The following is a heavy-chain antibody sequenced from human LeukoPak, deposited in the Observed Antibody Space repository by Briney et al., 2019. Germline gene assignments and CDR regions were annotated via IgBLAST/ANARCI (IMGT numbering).Heavy chain of an antibody. V-gene: IGHV4-31*03. D-gene: IGHD5-18*01. Sequence: SQTLSLTCTVSGVSISSGAYFWSWIRQHPGKGLEWIGYISYSGSTNYNPSLKSRVTISVDTSKNHFSLKLTSVTAADTAVYYCARAATYNYGLFDYWGQGTLVTVSS. J-gene: IGHJ4*02. CDR1: GVSISSGAYF. CDR2: ISYSGST. CDR3: ARAATYNYGLFDY.